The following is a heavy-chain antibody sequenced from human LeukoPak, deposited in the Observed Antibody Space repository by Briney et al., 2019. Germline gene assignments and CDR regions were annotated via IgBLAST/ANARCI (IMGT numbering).Heavy chain of an antibody. CDR1: GFTFSSYW. J-gene: IGHJ4*02. CDR2: INSDGSST. Sequence: GGSLRLSCAASGFTFSSYWMHWVRQAPGKGRVWVSRINSDGSSTSYADSVKGRFTISRDNAKHTLYLQMNSLRAEDTAVYYCARNWNCDYWGQGTLVTVSS. V-gene: IGHV3-74*01. CDR3: ARNWNCDY. D-gene: IGHD1-7*01.